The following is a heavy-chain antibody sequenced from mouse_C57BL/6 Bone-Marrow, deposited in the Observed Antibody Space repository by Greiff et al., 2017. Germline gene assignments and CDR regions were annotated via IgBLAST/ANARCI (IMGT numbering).Heavy chain of an antibody. Sequence: EVQLQQSGAELVRPGASVKLSCTASGFNIKDDYLHWVKQRPEQGLEWIGWIDPENGDTEYASKFQGKATIPADTSSNTAYLQLSSLTSEDTAIYYCTTVVHYWGQGTTPTVSS. J-gene: IGHJ2*01. CDR1: GFNIKDDY. CDR2: IDPENGDT. D-gene: IGHD1-1*01. V-gene: IGHV14-4*01. CDR3: TTVVHY.